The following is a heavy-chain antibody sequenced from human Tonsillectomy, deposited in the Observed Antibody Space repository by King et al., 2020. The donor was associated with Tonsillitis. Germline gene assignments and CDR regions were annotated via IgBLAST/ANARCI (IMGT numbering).Heavy chain of an antibody. D-gene: IGHD3-22*01. J-gene: IGHJ5*02. Sequence: TLQESGPVLVKPTETLTLTCTVSGFSLSNARMGVSWIRQPPGKALEWLAHIFSNDEKSYSTSLKSRLTISKDTSKSQVVLTMTNMDPVDTATYYCARTRTYYYDSSGYSAVWFDPWGQGTLVTVSS. V-gene: IGHV2-26*01. CDR1: GFSLSNARMG. CDR3: ARTRTYYYDSSGYSAVWFDP. CDR2: IFSNDEK.